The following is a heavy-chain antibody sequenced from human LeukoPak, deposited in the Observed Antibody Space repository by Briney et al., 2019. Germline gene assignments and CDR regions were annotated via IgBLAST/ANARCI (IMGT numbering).Heavy chain of an antibody. CDR1: GFTFDDYA. CDR2: ISWNSGSI. CDR3: AKDGTKELTGGDY. Sequence: GGSLRLSCAASGFTFDDYAMHWVRQAPGKGLEGVSGISWNSGSIGYADSVKGRFTISRDNAKNSLYLQMNSPRAEDTALYYCAKDGTKELTGGDYWGQGTLVTVSS. J-gene: IGHJ4*02. V-gene: IGHV3-9*01. D-gene: IGHD1/OR15-1a*01.